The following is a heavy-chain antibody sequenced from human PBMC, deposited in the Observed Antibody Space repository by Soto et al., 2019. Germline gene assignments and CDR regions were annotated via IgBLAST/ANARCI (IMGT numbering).Heavy chain of an antibody. J-gene: IGHJ6*03. D-gene: IGHD6-6*01. Sequence: QVQLVQSGAEVKKPGSSVKVSCKASGGTFSSYTISWVRQAPGQGLEWMGRIIPILGIANYAQKFQGRVTITAEKSTSTAYMELSSLRSEDTAVYYCARYGRVARPGESYYYYYYMDVWGKGTTVTVSS. CDR3: ARYGRVARPGESYYYYYYMDV. CDR2: IIPILGIA. CDR1: GGTFSSYT. V-gene: IGHV1-69*02.